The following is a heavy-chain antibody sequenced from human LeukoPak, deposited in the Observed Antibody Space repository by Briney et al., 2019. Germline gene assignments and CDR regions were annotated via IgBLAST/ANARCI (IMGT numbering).Heavy chain of an antibody. Sequence: SETLSLTCTVSGGSISSYYWSWIRQPAGKGLEWIGRIYTSGRTNYNPSLKSRVTMSVDTSKNQFSLKLSSVTAADTAVYYCARDYYYDSSGYQLDYWGQGTLVTVSS. CDR3: ARDYYYDSSGYQLDY. V-gene: IGHV4-4*07. CDR1: GGSISSYY. D-gene: IGHD3-22*01. J-gene: IGHJ4*02. CDR2: IYTSGRT.